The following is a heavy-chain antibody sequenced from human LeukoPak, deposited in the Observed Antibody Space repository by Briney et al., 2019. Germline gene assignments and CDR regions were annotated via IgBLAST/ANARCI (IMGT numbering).Heavy chain of an antibody. V-gene: IGHV6-1*01. CDR3: ARDSPESYFDS. Sequence: SQTLSLTCAISGDSVSSNSASWTWIRQSPSRGLERLGRTYYRSKWYNDYAVSVKSRITINPGTSKNQFSLQLNSVTPEDTAVYYCARDSPESYFDSWGQGALVTVSS. CDR2: TYYRSKWYN. CDR1: GDSVSSNSAS. J-gene: IGHJ4*02. D-gene: IGHD1-14*01.